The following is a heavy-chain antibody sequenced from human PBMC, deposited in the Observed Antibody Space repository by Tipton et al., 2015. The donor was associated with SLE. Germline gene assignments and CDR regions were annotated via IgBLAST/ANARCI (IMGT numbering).Heavy chain of an antibody. CDR3: ARGHADHRA. CDR1: GGSISSQY. D-gene: IGHD1-14*01. J-gene: IGHJ4*02. Sequence: TLSLTCTVSGGSISSQYWSWIRQPPGKGLEWIGYVYSSGSTDCNPSLKSRVTISVDMSKNQFSLKLTSMTAADTAVYYCARGHADHRAWGQGTLVTVSS. CDR2: VYSSGST. V-gene: IGHV4-59*11.